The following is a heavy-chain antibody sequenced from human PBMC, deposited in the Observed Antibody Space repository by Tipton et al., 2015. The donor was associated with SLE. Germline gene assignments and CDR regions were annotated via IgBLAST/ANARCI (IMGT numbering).Heavy chain of an antibody. J-gene: IGHJ4*02. D-gene: IGHD6-13*01. V-gene: IGHV4-31*03. CDR1: GGSISNGGYY. CDR3: ARRRGSSWYEDYFDY. CDR2: IYYSGST. Sequence: TLSLTCTVSGGSISNGGYYWSWIRQQPGKGLEWIGYIYYSGSTLYNPSLKSRVTMSVDTSKNQFSLKLSSVTAADTAVYYCARRRGSSWYEDYFDYWGQGTLVTVSS.